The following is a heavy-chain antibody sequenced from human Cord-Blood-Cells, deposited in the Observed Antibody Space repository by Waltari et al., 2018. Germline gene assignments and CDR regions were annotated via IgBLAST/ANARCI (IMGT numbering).Heavy chain of an antibody. Sequence: QVQLVQSGAEVKKPGASVKVSCKASGYTFPGYYMHWVRQAPGQGLEWMGWINPNSGGTNYAQKFQGWVTMTRDTSISTAYMELSRLRSDDTAVYYCATIAAAGAEYFQHWGQGTLVTVSS. CDR2: INPNSGGT. D-gene: IGHD6-13*01. CDR1: GYTFPGYY. V-gene: IGHV1-2*04. CDR3: ATIAAAGAEYFQH. J-gene: IGHJ1*01.